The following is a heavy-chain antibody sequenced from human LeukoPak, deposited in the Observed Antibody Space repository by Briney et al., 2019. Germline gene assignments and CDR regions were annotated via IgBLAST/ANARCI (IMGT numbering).Heavy chain of an antibody. Sequence: PGGSLRLSCVASGFNFSKNDMHWVRQTTERGLEWVSAIGVGGVTYYADPVKGRFTISRENGKNSVYLQMNSLRAGDTALYFCAKAFDYNGLRGEGGSFDCWGQGALVTVSS. J-gene: IGHJ4*02. D-gene: IGHD4-11*01. CDR3: AKAFDYNGLRGEGGSFDC. CDR2: IGVGGVT. CDR1: GFNFSKND. V-gene: IGHV3-13*01.